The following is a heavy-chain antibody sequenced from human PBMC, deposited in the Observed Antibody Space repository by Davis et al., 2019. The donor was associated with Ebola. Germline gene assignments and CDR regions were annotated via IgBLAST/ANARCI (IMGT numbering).Heavy chain of an antibody. V-gene: IGHV3-53*01. J-gene: IGHJ6*04. CDR3: AREGRYCSSTSCYVFYYYGMDV. D-gene: IGHD2-2*01. Sequence: GGSLRLSCVASGFTVSSDYMSWVRQAPGKGLEWVSVIYSGGSTYYADSVKGRFTISRDNSKNTLYLQMNSLRAEDTAVYYCAREGRYCSSTSCYVFYYYGMDVWGKGTTVTVSS. CDR2: IYSGGST. CDR1: GFTVSSDY.